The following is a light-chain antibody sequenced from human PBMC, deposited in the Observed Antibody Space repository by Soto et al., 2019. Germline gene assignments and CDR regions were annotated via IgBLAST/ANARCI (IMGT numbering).Light chain of an antibody. J-gene: IGKJ5*01. CDR3: QQSNNHPIS. Sequence: DIQMTQSPSSLSASVGDRVTITCRASQAVNSWLAWFQQKPGMAPKLVIYDVSSLQSGVPSRFSGSGSGTEFTLTISSLQPEDFATYYCQQSNNHPISFGQGTRLEIK. CDR2: DVS. V-gene: IGKV1-12*01. CDR1: QAVNSW.